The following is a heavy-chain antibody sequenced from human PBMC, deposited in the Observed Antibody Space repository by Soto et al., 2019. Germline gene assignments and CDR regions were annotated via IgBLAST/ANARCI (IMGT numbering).Heavy chain of an antibody. CDR2: IYYSGST. CDR1: GGSISSCDYY. V-gene: IGHV4-30-4*01. D-gene: IGHD3-22*01. Sequence: SETLSLTCTVSGGSISSCDYYWSWIRQPPGKGLEWIGYIYYSGSTYYNPSLKSRVTISVDTSKNQFSLKLSSVTAADTAVYYCARDGYYDSSGYYPWGQGTLVTVSS. CDR3: ARDGYYDSSGYYP. J-gene: IGHJ5*02.